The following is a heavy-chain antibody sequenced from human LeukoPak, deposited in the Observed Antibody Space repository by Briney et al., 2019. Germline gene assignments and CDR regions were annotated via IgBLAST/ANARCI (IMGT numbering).Heavy chain of an antibody. CDR1: GFTFDDYA. CDR3: AKDIWNDILTGPGFDY. Sequence: GGSLRLSCAASGFTFDDYAMHWVRQAPGKGLEWVSGISWNSGSIGYADSVKGRFTISRDNAKNSLYLQMNSLRAEDTALYYCAKDIWNDILTGPGFDYWGQGTLVTVSS. D-gene: IGHD3-9*01. V-gene: IGHV3-9*01. J-gene: IGHJ4*02. CDR2: ISWNSGSI.